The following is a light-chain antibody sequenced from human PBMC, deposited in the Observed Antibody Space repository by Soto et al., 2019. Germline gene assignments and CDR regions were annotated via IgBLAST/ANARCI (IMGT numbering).Light chain of an antibody. CDR2: GEY. V-gene: IGKV1-6*01. Sequence: IQTTHSPSSLSATAVDGVNVTCLASQGISNELGWYKQRQGKDTKVMIYGEYNLQSGVKSRFSGSASGTDFTLTISSMQNEDFETYYCLQDYTYPWTGGQGT. CDR1: QGISNE. CDR3: LQDYTYPWT. J-gene: IGKJ1*01.